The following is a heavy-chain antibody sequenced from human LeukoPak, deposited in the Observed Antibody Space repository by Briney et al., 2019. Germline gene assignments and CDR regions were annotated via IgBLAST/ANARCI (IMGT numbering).Heavy chain of an antibody. CDR1: GGSFSGYY. Sequence: SHTLSLTCAVYGGSFSGYYWSWLRPPPRKGLEWSGEINHSGSTNYNPSLKSRVTISVDTSTNQFSLKLSSVTAAHTGVYYCARGSPSHSYGFDYGGQGTLVTVSS. CDR2: INHSGST. D-gene: IGHD5-18*01. V-gene: IGHV4-34*01. J-gene: IGHJ4*02. CDR3: ARGSPSHSYGFDY.